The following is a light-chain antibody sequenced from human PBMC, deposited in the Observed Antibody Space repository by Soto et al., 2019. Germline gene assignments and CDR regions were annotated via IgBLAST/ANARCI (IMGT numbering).Light chain of an antibody. V-gene: IGKV3-15*01. CDR3: QQYHDWPPLT. J-gene: IGKJ4*01. CDR2: GAS. Sequence: EILLTQSPATLSVSPGGRATLSCRASQSVGGTLAWYQQKPGQAPRLLIYGASTRATGVPARFSGSGSGTEFTLTISSLQSEDLAVYYCQQYHDWPPLTFGGGTKVEIK. CDR1: QSVGGT.